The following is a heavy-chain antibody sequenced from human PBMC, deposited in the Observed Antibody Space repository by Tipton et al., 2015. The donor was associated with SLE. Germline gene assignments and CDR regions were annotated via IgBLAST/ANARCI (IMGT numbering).Heavy chain of an antibody. V-gene: IGHV4-39*01. CDR2: IHYSGTT. D-gene: IGHD3-16*01. CDR3: ARQEQYTWGWWFVP. Sequence: TLSLTCTVSGDSISSTTSHWGWIRQPPGKGLEWIGTIHYSGTTFYNPSLKSRVTMLVDTSKNQFSLKLTSVTAADTAVYYCARQEQYTWGWWFVPWGQGTLVTVSS. CDR1: GDSISSTTSH. J-gene: IGHJ5*02.